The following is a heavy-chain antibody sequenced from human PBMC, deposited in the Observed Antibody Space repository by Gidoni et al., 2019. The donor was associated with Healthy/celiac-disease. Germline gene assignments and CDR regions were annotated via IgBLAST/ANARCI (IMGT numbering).Heavy chain of an antibody. J-gene: IGHJ6*02. Sequence: EVQLVESGGGLVKPGRSLRLYCTASGFTFGAYAMSWFRQAPGKGLEWVGFIRSKAYGGTTEYAASVKGRFTISRDDSKSIAYLQMNSLKTEDTAVYYCTRNYGDYFGMDVWGQGTTVTVSS. CDR1: GFTFGAYA. CDR2: IRSKAYGGTT. CDR3: TRNYGDYFGMDV. V-gene: IGHV3-49*05. D-gene: IGHD4-17*01.